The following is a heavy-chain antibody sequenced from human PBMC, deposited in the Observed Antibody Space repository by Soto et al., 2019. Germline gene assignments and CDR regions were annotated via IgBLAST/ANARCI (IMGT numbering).Heavy chain of an antibody. J-gene: IGHJ5*02. CDR3: ASTSIAAAGKDYNWFDP. D-gene: IGHD6-13*01. CDR1: GYSFTSYW. Sequence: PGESMRVSCKGSGYSFTSYWSGWVRQIPGKGLEWMGIIYPGDSDTRYSPSFQGQVTISADKSISTAYLQWSSLKASDTAMYYCASTSIAAAGKDYNWFDPWGQGTLVTVSS. V-gene: IGHV5-51*01. CDR2: IYPGDSDT.